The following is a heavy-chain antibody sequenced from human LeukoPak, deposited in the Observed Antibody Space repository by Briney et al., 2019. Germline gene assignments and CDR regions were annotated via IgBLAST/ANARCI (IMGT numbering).Heavy chain of an antibody. CDR3: AKEAGYSGYDYPDY. CDR2: ISGSGYST. J-gene: IGHJ4*02. Sequence: SGGSLRLSCAASGFTFSSYAMSWVRQAPGKGLEWVSAISGSGYSTYYADSVKGRSTISRDNSKNTLYLQMNSLRAEDTAVYYCAKEAGYSGYDYPDYWGQGTLVTVSS. D-gene: IGHD5-12*01. CDR1: GFTFSSYA. V-gene: IGHV3-23*01.